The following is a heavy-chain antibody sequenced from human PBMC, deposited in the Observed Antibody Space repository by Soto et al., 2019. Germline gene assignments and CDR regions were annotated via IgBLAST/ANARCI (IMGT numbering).Heavy chain of an antibody. Sequence: EVQLVESGGGLVKPGGSLRLSCAASGFTFSNAWMNWVRQAPGKGLEWVGRIKSKTDGGTTDYAAPVKGRFTISRDDSKNTLYLQMNSLKTEDTAVYYCTTSYDFSSGYQSYYYYYYGMDVWGQGTTVTVSS. CDR1: GFTFSNAW. CDR2: IKSKTDGGTT. J-gene: IGHJ6*02. CDR3: TTSYDFSSGYQSYYYYYYGMDV. V-gene: IGHV3-15*07. D-gene: IGHD3-3*01.